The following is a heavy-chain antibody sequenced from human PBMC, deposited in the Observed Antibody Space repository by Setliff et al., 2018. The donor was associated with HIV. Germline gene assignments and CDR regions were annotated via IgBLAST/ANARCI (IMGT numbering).Heavy chain of an antibody. J-gene: IGHJ4*02. V-gene: IGHV4-39*07. CDR2: IYYSGST. CDR1: GGSISSSSYY. Sequence: LSLTCTVSGGSISSSSYYWGWIRQPPGKGLEWIGSIYYSGSTYYNPSLKSRVTISVDTSKNQFSLKLTSVTAADTAVYYCASRIAAASLAFDYWGQGTLVTVSS. D-gene: IGHD6-13*01. CDR3: ASRIAAASLAFDY.